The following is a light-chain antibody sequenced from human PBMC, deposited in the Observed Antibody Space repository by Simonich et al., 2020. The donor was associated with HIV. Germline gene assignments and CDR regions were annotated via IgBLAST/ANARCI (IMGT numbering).Light chain of an antibody. Sequence: QSALTQPASVSGSPGQSITIFCTGTSSDVGGYNYVSWYQQHPGKAPKLMIYDVNRRPSGVSNRFSGSKSGNTASLTISGLQAEDEADYYCSSYTSGSTLVFGGGTKLTVL. CDR2: DVN. CDR1: SSDVGGYNY. V-gene: IGLV2-14*01. CDR3: SSYTSGSTLV. J-gene: IGLJ3*02.